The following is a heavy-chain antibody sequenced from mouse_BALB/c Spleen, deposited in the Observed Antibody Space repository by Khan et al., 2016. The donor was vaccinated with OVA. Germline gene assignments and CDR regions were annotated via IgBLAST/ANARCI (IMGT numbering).Heavy chain of an antibody. V-gene: IGHV14-3*02. CDR1: DFNFRDTY. CDR3: ATLYGNSFDY. J-gene: IGHJ3*01. D-gene: IGHD2-1*01. Sequence: VRLQQSGAEVVKPGASVKLSCSASDFNFRDTYIHWVKQRPEQGLEWIGRIDPPNDDSKYGPKFQDKATLTADTSSNTAYLQLRSLTSEDTAVYYCATLYGNSFDYWGQGTSVSVSA. CDR2: IDPPNDDS.